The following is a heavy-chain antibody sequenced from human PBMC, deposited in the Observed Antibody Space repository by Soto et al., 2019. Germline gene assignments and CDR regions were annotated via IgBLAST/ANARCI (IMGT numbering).Heavy chain of an antibody. CDR3: ARPWGQLSTYYYGMDT. D-gene: IGHD3-16*01. CDR1: GFTFRNYA. CDR2: ISYDGDNK. V-gene: IGHV3-30-3*01. J-gene: IGHJ6*02. Sequence: GGSLRLSCAASGFTFRNYAMHWVRQAPGKGLEWVATISYDGDNKYYTDSVKGPFTISRDNSKNTLYLQMNSLRPEDTAVYYCARPWGQLSTYYYGMDTWGQGTTVTVSS.